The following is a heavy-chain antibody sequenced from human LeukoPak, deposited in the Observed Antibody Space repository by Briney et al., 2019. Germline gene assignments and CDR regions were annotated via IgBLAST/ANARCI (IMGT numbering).Heavy chain of an antibody. CDR2: IIPIFGTA. Sequence: SVKVSCKASGGTFSSYAISWVRQAPGQGLEWTGGIIPIFGTANYAQKFQGRVTITTDESTSTAHMELSSLRSEDTAVYYCARSDYGNYNFDYWGQGTLVTVSS. D-gene: IGHD4-11*01. V-gene: IGHV1-69*05. J-gene: IGHJ4*02. CDR1: GGTFSSYA. CDR3: ARSDYGNYNFDY.